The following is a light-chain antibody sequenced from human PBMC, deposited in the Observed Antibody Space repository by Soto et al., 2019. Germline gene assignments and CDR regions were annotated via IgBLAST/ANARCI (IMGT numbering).Light chain of an antibody. CDR1: QGISTY. CDR2: AAS. J-gene: IGKJ5*01. V-gene: IGKV1-9*01. Sequence: IQLTQSPSSLSASVGDRVTITCRASQGISTYLAWYQQKPRKAPKLLIYAASTLQSGVPSQFSGSGSGTDFTRTISSLQPEDFATYYCQQLNSYPITFGQGTRLEIK. CDR3: QQLNSYPIT.